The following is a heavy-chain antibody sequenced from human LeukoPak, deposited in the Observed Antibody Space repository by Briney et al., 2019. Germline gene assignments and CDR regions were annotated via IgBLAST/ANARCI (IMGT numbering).Heavy chain of an antibody. D-gene: IGHD3-22*01. CDR3: ARDRSIVGRGIDY. J-gene: IGHJ4*02. CDR2: IYTSGST. CDR1: GGSISSGSYY. Sequence: SQTLSLTCTVSGGSISSGSYYWSWIRQPAGKGLEWIGRIYTSGSTNYNPSLKSRVTISVDTSKNQFSLKLSSVTAADTAMYYCARDRSIVGRGIDYWGQGTLVTVSS. V-gene: IGHV4-61*02.